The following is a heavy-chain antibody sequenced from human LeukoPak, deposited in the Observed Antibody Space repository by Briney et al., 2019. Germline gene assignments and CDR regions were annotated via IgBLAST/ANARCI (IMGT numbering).Heavy chain of an antibody. V-gene: IGHV1-18*01. J-gene: IGHJ4*02. D-gene: IGHD1-26*01. Sequence: ASVKVSCKTFGYSFANYGISWVRQAPGQGLEWMAWISPYNGDGIAAQRFQGRLSMTTDPSTSTAYMELRSLRSDDTAVYYCARDTSGVVGPVYWGQGTLVTVSS. CDR3: ARDTSGVVGPVY. CDR1: GYSFANYG. CDR2: ISPYNGDG.